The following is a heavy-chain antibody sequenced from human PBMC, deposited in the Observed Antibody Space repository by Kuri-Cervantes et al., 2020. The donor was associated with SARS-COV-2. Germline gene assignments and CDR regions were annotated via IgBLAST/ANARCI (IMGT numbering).Heavy chain of an antibody. V-gene: IGHV3-66*02. D-gene: IGHD3-22*01. Sequence: GGSLRLSCAASGFTVSSNYMSWVRQAPGKGLEWVSVIYSGGSTYYADSVKGRFTISRDNSKNTLYLQMNSLRAEDTAVYYCAKDQLAYDSSGFDYWGQGTLVTVSS. CDR1: GFTVSSNY. CDR2: IYSGGST. J-gene: IGHJ4*02. CDR3: AKDQLAYDSSGFDY.